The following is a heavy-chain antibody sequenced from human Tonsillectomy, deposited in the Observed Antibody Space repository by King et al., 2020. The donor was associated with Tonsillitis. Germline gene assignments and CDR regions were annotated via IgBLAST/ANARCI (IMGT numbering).Heavy chain of an antibody. Sequence: QLQESGPGLVKPSETLSLTCTVFGGSISSSSDYWGWIRQPPGKGLEWIGSIYYSGSTYYNPPLKSRVTISVDTSKNQFSLKLSSVTAADTAVYYCARGLRSGLYYFDYWGQGTLVTVSS. J-gene: IGHJ4*02. CDR2: IYYSGST. CDR3: ARGLRSGLYYFDY. CDR1: GGSISSSSDY. D-gene: IGHD6-19*01. V-gene: IGHV4-39*07.